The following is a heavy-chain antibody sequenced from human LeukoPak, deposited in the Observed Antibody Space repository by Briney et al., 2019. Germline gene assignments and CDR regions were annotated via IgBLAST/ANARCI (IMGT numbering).Heavy chain of an antibody. Sequence: TGGSLRLSCAASGFTFSSYWMSWVRQAPGKGPEWVAALLYDGNTKHYADSVKGRFTISRDISKNTFYLQMNSLTAEDTAVYYCARDHRPEIQYYYMDVWGKGTTVAVSS. CDR3: ARDHRPEIQYYYMDV. CDR2: LLYDGNTK. CDR1: GFTFSSYW. V-gene: IGHV3-33*08. J-gene: IGHJ6*03. D-gene: IGHD1-14*01.